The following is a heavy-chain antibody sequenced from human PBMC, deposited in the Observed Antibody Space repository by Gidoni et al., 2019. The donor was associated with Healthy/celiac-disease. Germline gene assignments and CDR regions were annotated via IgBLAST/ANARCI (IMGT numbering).Heavy chain of an antibody. V-gene: IGHV3-23*01. Sequence: EVQLLESGGGLVQPGGSLRLSCAASRFSFSSYAMSWVRQAPGKGLGWVSAISGSGGSTYYADSVKGRFTISRDNSKNTLYLQMNSLRAEDTAVYYCAKDPGLVVVPAVYFAYWAPGTLVTVSS. CDR3: AKDPGLVVVPAVYFAY. D-gene: IGHD2-2*01. CDR1: RFSFSSYA. CDR2: ISGSGGST. J-gene: IGHJ4*02.